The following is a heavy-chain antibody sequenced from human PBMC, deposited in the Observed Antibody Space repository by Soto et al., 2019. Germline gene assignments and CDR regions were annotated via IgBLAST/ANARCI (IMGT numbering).Heavy chain of an antibody. V-gene: IGHV3-30-3*01. CDR2: MSHEGITI. J-gene: IGHJ4*02. CDR1: GFPFRGYA. D-gene: IGHD3-16*01. CDR3: TRDAWTITAGSHFDH. Sequence: QVHLVESGGGVVQPGGSLRLSCAASGFPFRGYAMHWVRQGPGKALEWVAVMSHEGITIDYADSVKGRFTISRDNSKNPLFLEMSSLRAEDTAVYYCTRDAWTITAGSHFDHWGQGTLVTVSS.